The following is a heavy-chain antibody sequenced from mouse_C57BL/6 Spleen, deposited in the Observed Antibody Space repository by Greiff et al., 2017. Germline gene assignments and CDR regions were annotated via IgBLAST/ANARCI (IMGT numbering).Heavy chain of an antibody. D-gene: IGHD1-1*01. CDR3: STVVARRYAMDY. J-gene: IGHJ4*01. CDR1: GFTFSDAW. V-gene: IGHV6-6*01. Sequence: EVMLVESGGGLVQPGGSMKLSCAASGFTFSDAWMDWVRQSPEKGLEWVAEIRNKANNHATYYAESVKGRFTISRDDSKSSVYLQMNSLRAEDTGIYYCSTVVARRYAMDYWGQGTSVTVSS. CDR2: IRNKANNHAT.